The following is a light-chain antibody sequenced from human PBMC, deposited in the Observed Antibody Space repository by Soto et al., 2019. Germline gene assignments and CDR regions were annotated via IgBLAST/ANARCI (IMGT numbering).Light chain of an antibody. CDR2: EVS. Sequence: QSALTQPASVSGSPGQSITISCTGTSSDVGSYNLVSWYQQHPGKAPKLMIYEVSKRPSGVSNRFSGSKSGNTASLTISGLQAEDEADYYCSSYTSSITRVFGTGTKVTVL. V-gene: IGLV2-14*02. J-gene: IGLJ1*01. CDR1: SSDVGSYNL. CDR3: SSYTSSITRV.